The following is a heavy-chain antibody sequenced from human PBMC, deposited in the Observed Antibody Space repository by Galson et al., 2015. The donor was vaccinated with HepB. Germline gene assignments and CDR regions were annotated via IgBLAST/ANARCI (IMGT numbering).Heavy chain of an antibody. D-gene: IGHD3-10*01. CDR1: GGSFSNYY. J-gene: IGHJ3*02. CDR3: ARGVRVDGHDAFDI. V-gene: IGHV4-4*07. Sequence: ETLSLTCTVSGGSFSNYYWGWIRQPAGKGLEWIGRINTSGSTNYNPSLKSRVTMSIDTSKNQFSLKLSSVTAADTAVYYCARGVRVDGHDAFDIWGQGTMVTVSS. CDR2: INTSGST.